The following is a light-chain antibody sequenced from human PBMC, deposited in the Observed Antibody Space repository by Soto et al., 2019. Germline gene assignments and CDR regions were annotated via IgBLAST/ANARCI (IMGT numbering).Light chain of an antibody. CDR2: GAS. CDR3: HQNIFGLQT. CDR1: LNVATN. V-gene: IGKV3-15*01. J-gene: IGKJ4*01. Sequence: IVMTQSPATLSLSPGDSATLACRASLNVATNMAWYKQKPGHPPRLLIYGASIRATGVPGRFTGGGSGTDSTLNFNSLQSEDLAFYFCHQNIFGLQTFAGGTKVNTK.